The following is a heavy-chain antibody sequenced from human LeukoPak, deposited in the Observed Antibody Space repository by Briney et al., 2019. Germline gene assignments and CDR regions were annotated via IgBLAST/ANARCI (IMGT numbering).Heavy chain of an antibody. CDR1: GGSISSSSYY. V-gene: IGHV4-39*07. J-gene: IGHJ4*02. D-gene: IGHD3-3*01. CDR3: ARVAGRTIFGY. Sequence: ASETLSLTCTVSGGSISSSSYYWGWIPQPPGKGLEWIGSIYYSGSTYYNPSLKSRVTISVDTSKNQFSLKLSSVTAADTAVYYCARVAGRTIFGYWGQGTLVTVSS. CDR2: IYYSGST.